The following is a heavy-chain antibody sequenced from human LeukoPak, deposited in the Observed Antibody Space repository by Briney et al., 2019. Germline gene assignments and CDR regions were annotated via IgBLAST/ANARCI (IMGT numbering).Heavy chain of an antibody. CDR3: ARDIPHYDFWSGYGAFDI. V-gene: IGHV4-59*01. Sequence: PSETLSLTCTVSGDSISSYFWSWIRQPPGKGPEWVGYIFYSGSTNYNPSLKSRVTISVDTSKNQFSLKLSSVTAADTAVYYCARDIPHYDFWSGYGAFDIWGQGTMVTVSS. J-gene: IGHJ3*02. CDR1: GDSISSYF. CDR2: IFYSGST. D-gene: IGHD3-3*01.